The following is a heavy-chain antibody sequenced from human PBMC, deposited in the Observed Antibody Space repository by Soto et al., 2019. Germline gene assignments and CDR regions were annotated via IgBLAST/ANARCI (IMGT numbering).Heavy chain of an antibody. D-gene: IGHD2-8*02. J-gene: IGHJ4*02. Sequence: PSETLSLTCTVSDGSVSSHYWSWIRHPPGKGLEWIGYIYHSGNTDYNPSLNSRVTISADTSNNQFSLKLTSVTAADTAVYYCARDKITGLFDYWGQGTLLTVYS. V-gene: IGHV4-59*02. CDR1: DGSVSSHY. CDR3: ARDKITGLFDY. CDR2: IYHSGNT.